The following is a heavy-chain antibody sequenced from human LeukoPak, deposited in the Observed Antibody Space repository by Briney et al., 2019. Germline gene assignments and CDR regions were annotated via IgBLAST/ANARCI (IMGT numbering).Heavy chain of an antibody. CDR1: GFTFSSYV. Sequence: TGGSLRLSCAASGFTFSSYVMSWVRQAPGKGLEWVSTISGSGDNTYYADSVKGRFTISRDNSKNTLYLQMNSLRAEDTAVFYCAKVSVFGKAGPTDYWGQGTQVTVSS. V-gene: IGHV3-23*01. CDR2: ISGSGDNT. D-gene: IGHD3-16*01. J-gene: IGHJ4*02. CDR3: AKVSVFGKAGPTDY.